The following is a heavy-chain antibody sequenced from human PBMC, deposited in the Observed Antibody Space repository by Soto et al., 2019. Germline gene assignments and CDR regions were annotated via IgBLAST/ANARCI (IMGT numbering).Heavy chain of an antibody. J-gene: IGHJ3*02. CDR3: AKLKRITMIVVVPDAFDI. Sequence: PGGSLRLSXAASGFTFSSYAMSWVRQAPGKGLEWVSAISGSGGSTYYADSVKGRFTISRDNSKNTLYLQMNSLRAEDTAVYYCAKLKRITMIVVVPDAFDIWGQGTMVTVSS. D-gene: IGHD3-22*01. CDR1: GFTFSSYA. V-gene: IGHV3-23*01. CDR2: ISGSGGST.